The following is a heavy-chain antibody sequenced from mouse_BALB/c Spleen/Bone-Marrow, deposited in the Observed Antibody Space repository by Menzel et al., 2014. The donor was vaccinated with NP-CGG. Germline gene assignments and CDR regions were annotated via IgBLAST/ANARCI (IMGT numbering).Heavy chain of an antibody. CDR1: GYAFSVYW. CDR3: ARGGISVDY. Sequence: VQLQQSGAELVRPGSSVKISCKASGYAFSVYWMNWVKQRPGQGLEWIGQIYPGDGDTNYNGKFKGRATLTADKSSNTAYKQPSSLTSEDSAVYFCARGGISVDYWGQGTTLTVSS. J-gene: IGHJ2*01. V-gene: IGHV1-80*01. CDR2: IYPGDGDT.